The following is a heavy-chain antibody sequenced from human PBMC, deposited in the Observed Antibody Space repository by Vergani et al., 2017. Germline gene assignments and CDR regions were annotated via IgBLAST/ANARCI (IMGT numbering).Heavy chain of an antibody. CDR2: IIPILGIA. Sequence: QVQLVQSGAEVKKPGSSVKVSCKASGGTFSSYTISWVRQAPGQGLEWMGRIIPILGIANYAQKFQGRVTITADKSTSTAYMELSSLRSDDTAVYYCARAVAGYDAFDIWGQGTMVTVSS. V-gene: IGHV1-69*02. CDR3: ARAVAGYDAFDI. D-gene: IGHD6-19*01. CDR1: GGTFSSYT. J-gene: IGHJ3*02.